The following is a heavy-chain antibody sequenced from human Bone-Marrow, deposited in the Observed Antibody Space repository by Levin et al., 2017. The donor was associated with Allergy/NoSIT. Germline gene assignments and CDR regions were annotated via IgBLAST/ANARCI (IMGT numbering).Heavy chain of an antibody. V-gene: IGHV3-15*01. D-gene: IGHD3-16*01. Sequence: PGGSLRLSCAASGFTFSNAWMSWVRQAPGKGLEWVGRIKSKTDGGTTDYAAPVKGRFTISRDDSKNTLYLQMNSLKTEDTAVYYCTTAFVRENYYMDVWGKGTTVTVSS. CDR3: TTAFVRENYYMDV. CDR2: IKSKTDGGTT. J-gene: IGHJ6*03. CDR1: GFTFSNAW.